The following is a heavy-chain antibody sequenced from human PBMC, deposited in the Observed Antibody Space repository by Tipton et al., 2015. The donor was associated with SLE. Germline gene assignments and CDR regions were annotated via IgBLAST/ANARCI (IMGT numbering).Heavy chain of an antibody. J-gene: IGHJ5*02. V-gene: IGHV4-59*08. D-gene: IGHD2-2*01. CDR2: ISYGGGT. CDR1: GGSISSNS. Sequence: TLSLTCSVSGGSISSNSWIWIRQPPGKGLDWIGYISYGGGTNYNPSLKSRVTISVDMAKNQFSLKLSSLTAADTAVYYCARQRGVPTAGALNWFDPWGQGTLVTVSS. CDR3: ARQRGVPTAGALNWFDP.